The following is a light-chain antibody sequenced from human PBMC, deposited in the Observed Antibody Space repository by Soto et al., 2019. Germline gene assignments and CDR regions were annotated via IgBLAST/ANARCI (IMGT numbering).Light chain of an antibody. CDR1: SSDVGGYDY. V-gene: IGLV2-14*01. Sequence: QSVLTQPASVSGSPGQSITMSCTGTSSDVGGYDYVSWYQQHPGEVPKLIIFEVSSRPAWISNRFSASKSGNTASLTISGLQAEDEADYYCSSYTTSSSYVFGPGTKVNVL. J-gene: IGLJ1*01. CDR2: EVS. CDR3: SSYTTSSSYV.